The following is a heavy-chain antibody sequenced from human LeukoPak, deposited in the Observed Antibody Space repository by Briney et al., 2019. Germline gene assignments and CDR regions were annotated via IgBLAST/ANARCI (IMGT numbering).Heavy chain of an antibody. D-gene: IGHD3-22*01. CDR3: AREYYYDSSGYYNEVAWFDP. Sequence: GGSLRLSCAASGFTFSSYWMHWVRQAPGKGLVWVSRINSDGSSTSYADSVKGRFTISRDNAKNTLYLQMNSLRAEDTAVYYCAREYYYDSSGYYNEVAWFDPWGQGTLVTVSS. CDR1: GFTFSSYW. CDR2: INSDGSST. J-gene: IGHJ5*02. V-gene: IGHV3-74*01.